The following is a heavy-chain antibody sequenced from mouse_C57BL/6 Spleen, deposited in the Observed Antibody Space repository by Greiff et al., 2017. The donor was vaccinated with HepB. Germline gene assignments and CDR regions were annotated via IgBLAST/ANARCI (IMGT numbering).Heavy chain of an antibody. CDR3: ARGSSGYPFAY. V-gene: IGHV5-17*01. J-gene: IGHJ3*01. D-gene: IGHD3-2*02. Sequence: EVKPVGSGGGLVKPGGSLKLSCAASGFTFSDYGMHWVRSAPEKGLEWVAYLSSCSRTIYFADTVKGRFPISRDNAKNTLCLQMTSLRSEDTAMYYCARGSSGYPFAYWGQGTLVTVSA. CDR2: LSSCSRTI. CDR1: GFTFSDYG.